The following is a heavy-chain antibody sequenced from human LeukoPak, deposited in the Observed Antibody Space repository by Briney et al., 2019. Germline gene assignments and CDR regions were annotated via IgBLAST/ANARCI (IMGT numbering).Heavy chain of an antibody. CDR2: ISYDGSNK. CDR3: ARGHDYVWGSYRPTHDAFDI. D-gene: IGHD3-16*02. J-gene: IGHJ3*02. Sequence: PGRSLRLSCAASGFTFSSYAMHWVRQAPGKGLEWVAAISYDGSNKYYADSVKGRFTISRDNSKNTLYLQMNSLRAEDTAVYYCARGHDYVWGSYRPTHDAFDIWGQGTMVTVSS. CDR1: GFTFSSYA. V-gene: IGHV3-30-3*01.